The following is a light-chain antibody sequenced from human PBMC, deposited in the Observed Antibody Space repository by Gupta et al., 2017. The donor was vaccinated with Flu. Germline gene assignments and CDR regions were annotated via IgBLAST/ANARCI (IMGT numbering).Light chain of an antibody. Sequence: DIQMTQSPSTLSASVGDRVTITCRASQSISSWLAWYKQKPGKAPKLLIYKASSLESGVPSRFSGSGYGTEFTLTISSRQPDDFAPYYCQQYNSYSMYTFGQGTKLEIK. V-gene: IGKV1-5*03. J-gene: IGKJ2*01. CDR3: QQYNSYSMYT. CDR1: QSISSW. CDR2: KAS.